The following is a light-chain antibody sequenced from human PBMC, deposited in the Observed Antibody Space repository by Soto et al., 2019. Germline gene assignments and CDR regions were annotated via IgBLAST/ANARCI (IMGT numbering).Light chain of an antibody. Sequence: DIQMTQSPSTLSASVGDRVTITCRASQSVRSWLAWYQQKPGRAPKFLIYDASSLESGVPSRFSGSGSGTEFTLTISNLQPDYFATYYCQQYDNYPLTFRGGTKVEI. CDR2: DAS. CDR1: QSVRSW. CDR3: QQYDNYPLT. J-gene: IGKJ4*01. V-gene: IGKV1-5*01.